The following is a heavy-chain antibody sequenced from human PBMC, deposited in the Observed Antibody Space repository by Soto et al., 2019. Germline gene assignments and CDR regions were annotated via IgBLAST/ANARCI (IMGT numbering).Heavy chain of an antibody. J-gene: IGHJ4*02. CDR2: IIPIFGTA. D-gene: IGHD5-18*01. CDR1: GGTFSSYA. Sequence: GASVKVSCKASGGTFSSYAISCVRQAPGQGLEWMGGIIPIFGTANYAQKFQGRVTITADKSTSTAYMELSSLRSEDTAVYYCARDPGDTAMVYGYFDYWGQGTLVTVSS. CDR3: ARDPGDTAMVYGYFDY. V-gene: IGHV1-69*06.